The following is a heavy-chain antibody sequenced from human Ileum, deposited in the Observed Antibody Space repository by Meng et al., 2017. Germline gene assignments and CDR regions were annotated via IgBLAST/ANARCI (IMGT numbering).Heavy chain of an antibody. CDR3: ARALLSHYYNSSGYYTNFDY. D-gene: IGHD3-22*01. V-gene: IGHV3-30*04. Sequence: QVQLVESGGGVVQPGRSLRLSCAASGFTFSNYAMHWVRQAPGKGLEWVAVTSYDGSKKYYVDSVKGRFTISRDNSKDTLYLQMNSLRAEDTAVYYCARALLSHYYNSSGYYTNFDYWGQGTLVTVSS. J-gene: IGHJ4*01. CDR2: TSYDGSKK. CDR1: GFTFSNYA.